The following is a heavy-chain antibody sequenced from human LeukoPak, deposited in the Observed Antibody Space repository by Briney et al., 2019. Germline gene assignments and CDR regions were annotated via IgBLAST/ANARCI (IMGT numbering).Heavy chain of an antibody. Sequence: ASVKVSCKASGYTFTSYAMHWVRQAPGQRLEWMGWINAGNGNTKYSQKSQGRVTITRDTSASTAYMELSSLRSEDTAVYYCARDYGDYDYYYYGMDVWGQGTTVTVSS. V-gene: IGHV1-3*01. CDR1: GYTFTSYA. CDR3: ARDYGDYDYYYYGMDV. D-gene: IGHD4-17*01. J-gene: IGHJ6*02. CDR2: INAGNGNT.